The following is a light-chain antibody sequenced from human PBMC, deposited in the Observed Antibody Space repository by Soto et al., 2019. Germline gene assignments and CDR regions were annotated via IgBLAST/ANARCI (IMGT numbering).Light chain of an antibody. J-gene: IGLJ1*01. Sequence: QSALTQPDSVSGSPAQSINISCTGTISDFVVYNYVSWYQQHPGKAPKLMIYGVSNRPSGVSNRFSGSKSGNTASLTISGLQADDEADYYCSSHTISSALQVFGTGTKVTVL. CDR3: SSHTISSALQV. V-gene: IGLV2-14*01. CDR1: ISDFVVYNY. CDR2: GVS.